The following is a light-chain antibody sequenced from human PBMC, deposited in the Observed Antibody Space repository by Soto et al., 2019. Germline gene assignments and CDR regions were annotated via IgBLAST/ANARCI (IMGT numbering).Light chain of an antibody. CDR1: RSISNY. V-gene: IGKV1-39*01. CDR3: QQSYSVPR. CDR2: AAS. Sequence: DIQMTQSQPSLSASVGDRVSITCRANRSISNYLNWYQQKSGKAPRLLIYAASSLQPGVPSRFSGTGTGREFTLTITSLQPEDSATYYCQQSYSVPRFGHGTRVDLK. J-gene: IGKJ1*01.